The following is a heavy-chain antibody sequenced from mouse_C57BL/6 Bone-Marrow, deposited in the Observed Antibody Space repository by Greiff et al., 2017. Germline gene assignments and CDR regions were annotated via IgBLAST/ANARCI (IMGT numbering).Heavy chain of an antibody. J-gene: IGHJ3*01. D-gene: IGHD2-3*01. CDR3: ASDGYFAWFAY. CDR2: IDPSDSYT. CDR1: GYTFTSYW. V-gene: IGHV1-50*01. Sequence: QVQLQQPGAELVKPGASVKLSCKASGYTFTSYWMQWVKQRPGQGLEWIGEIDPSDSYTNYNQKFKGKATLTVDTSSSTAYMQLSSLTSEDSAVYYCASDGYFAWFAYWGQGTLVTVSA.